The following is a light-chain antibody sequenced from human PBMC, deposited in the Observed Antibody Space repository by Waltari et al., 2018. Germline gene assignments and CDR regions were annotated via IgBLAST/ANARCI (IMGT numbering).Light chain of an antibody. Sequence: DIQMTQSPSSVSASVGDGVTITCRASRDISTWLAWYQQKPGKTPNLRIYAGYTLQCGVPSRFSGSGSGTVFTLTISRLQPEDYATYYCQQAHSFPLTFGQGTRLEIK. CDR3: QQAHSFPLT. J-gene: IGKJ5*01. CDR1: RDISTW. V-gene: IGKV1-12*01. CDR2: AGY.